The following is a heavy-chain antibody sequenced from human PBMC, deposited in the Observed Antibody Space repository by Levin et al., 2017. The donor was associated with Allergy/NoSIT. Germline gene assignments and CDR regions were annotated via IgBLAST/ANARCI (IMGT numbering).Heavy chain of an antibody. J-gene: IGHJ2*01. CDR3: ARDPLIAPRWFDL. CDR2: FYTNGDT. D-gene: IGHD4-23*01. CDR1: GASISTAY. Sequence: PGGSLRLSCTVSGASISTAYWSWIRQPAGKGLEWIGRFYTNGDTDYNPSLRSRVTMSLDTSKNQVSLRLSSVTAADTAVYFCARDPLIAPRWFDLWGRGTLVTVSS. V-gene: IGHV4-4*07.